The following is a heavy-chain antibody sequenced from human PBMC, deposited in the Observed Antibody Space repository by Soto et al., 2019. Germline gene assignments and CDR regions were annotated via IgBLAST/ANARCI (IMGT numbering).Heavy chain of an antibody. J-gene: IGHJ6*02. V-gene: IGHV1-18*01. CDR1: GYTFTSYG. D-gene: IGHD3-3*01. CDR2: ISAYNGNT. Sequence: TSVKVSCKASGYTFTSYGISWVRQAPGQGLEWMGWISAYNGNTNYAQKLQGRVTMTTDTSTSTAYMELRSLRSDDTAVYYCARDPRSTQDDFWSGYYHYYYYYGMDVWGQGTTVTVSS. CDR3: ARDPRSTQDDFWSGYYHYYYYYGMDV.